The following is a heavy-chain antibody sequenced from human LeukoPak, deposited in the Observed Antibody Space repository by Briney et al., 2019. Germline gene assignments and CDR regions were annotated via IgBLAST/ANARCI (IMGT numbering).Heavy chain of an antibody. Sequence: GGSLRLSCAASGFTFSSYGMHWVRQAPGKGLEWVAVIWYDGSNKYYADSVKGRFTISRDNSKNTLYLQMNSLRAEDTAVYYCAKEDLDTRSVGSYSNYYYYYMDVWGKGTTVTVSS. CDR2: IWYDGSNK. CDR3: AKEDLDTRSVGSYSNYYYYYMDV. J-gene: IGHJ6*03. D-gene: IGHD3-10*01. V-gene: IGHV3-33*06. CDR1: GFTFSSYG.